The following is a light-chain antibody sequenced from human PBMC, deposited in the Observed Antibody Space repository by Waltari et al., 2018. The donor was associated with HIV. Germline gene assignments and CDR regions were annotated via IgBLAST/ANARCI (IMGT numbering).Light chain of an antibody. Sequence: SYELTQPSSVSVSPGQTARITCSGDVLAKTHSRWFQQKSGQAPLGVIYKDTERPSEIPERFSGSSSGTTVTLTINGAQVEDEADYYCYSATDDYRVVFGGGTQLTVL. J-gene: IGLJ2*01. V-gene: IGLV3-27*01. CDR3: YSATDDYRVV. CDR2: KDT. CDR1: VLAKTH.